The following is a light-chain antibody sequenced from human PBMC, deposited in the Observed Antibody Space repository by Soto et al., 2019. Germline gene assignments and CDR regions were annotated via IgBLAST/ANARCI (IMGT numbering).Light chain of an antibody. J-gene: IGLJ1*01. CDR1: STDVGSYNY. V-gene: IGLV2-11*01. Sequence: QSVLTQPRSVSGSPGQSVTISCTGTSTDVGSYNYVSWYQQHPGKVPKLILYDVSERPSGVPDRLSASKSGNTASLTISGLQAGDEADYSCCSYAGRDTLYVFGSGTKVTVL. CDR2: DVS. CDR3: CSYAGRDTLYV.